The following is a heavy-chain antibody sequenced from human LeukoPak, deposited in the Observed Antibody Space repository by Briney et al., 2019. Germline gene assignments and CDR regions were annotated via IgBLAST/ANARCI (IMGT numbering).Heavy chain of an antibody. CDR2: IYSSGTT. Sequence: SQTLSLTCAVSGDSISSRDSYWSWIRQYPGKALEWIGFIYSSGTTNYNPSLRSRVTLSVDTSQNQFFLWLTSVTDADTATYYCVRNTDGRSNGDYWGQGTLVTASS. J-gene: IGHJ4*02. D-gene: IGHD1-1*01. V-gene: IGHV4-31*02. CDR1: GDSISSRDSY. CDR3: VRNTDGRSNGDY.